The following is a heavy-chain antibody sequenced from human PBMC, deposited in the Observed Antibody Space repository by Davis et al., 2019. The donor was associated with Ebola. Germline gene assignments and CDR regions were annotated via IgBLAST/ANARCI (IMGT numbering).Heavy chain of an antibody. V-gene: IGHV3-23*01. D-gene: IGHD3-22*01. CDR3: AKPLLPRGFDY. Sequence: GESLKISCAASGFTFSSYAMSWVRQAPGKGLEWVSTISGSGASTYYADSVKGRFTISRDNSKNTLDLQMNSLRAEDTAVYYCAKPLLPRGFDYWGQGTLVTVSS. CDR2: ISGSGAST. J-gene: IGHJ4*02. CDR1: GFTFSSYA.